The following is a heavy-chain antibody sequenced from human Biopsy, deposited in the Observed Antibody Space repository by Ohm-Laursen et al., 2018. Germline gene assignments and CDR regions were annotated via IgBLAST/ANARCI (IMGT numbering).Heavy chain of an antibody. CDR2: IRSKAKSYAT. V-gene: IGHV3-73*01. Sequence: LSCAATGFTFSASAVHWVRQASGKGLEWVGRIRSKAKSYATAYAASVTGRSTISRDDSKNTTYLQMNSLKTEDTAVYYCTLEGAGFDNWGQGTLVTVSS. J-gene: IGHJ4*02. CDR1: GFTFSASA. D-gene: IGHD3-10*01. CDR3: TLEGAGFDN.